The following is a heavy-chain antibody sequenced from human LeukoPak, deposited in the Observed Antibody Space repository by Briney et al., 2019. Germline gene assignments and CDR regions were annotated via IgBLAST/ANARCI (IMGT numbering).Heavy chain of an antibody. Sequence: AGGSLRLSCAASGFTFDDYAMHWVRQTPGKGLEWVSLISGDGGSTYFADSVKGRFTVSRDNSKNSLYLQMNSLRPEDTALYYCAKVPSSASGWYRFDYCGQGTLVTVSS. V-gene: IGHV3-43*02. CDR3: AKVPSSASGWYRFDY. D-gene: IGHD6-19*01. CDR2: ISGDGGST. CDR1: GFTFDDYA. J-gene: IGHJ4*02.